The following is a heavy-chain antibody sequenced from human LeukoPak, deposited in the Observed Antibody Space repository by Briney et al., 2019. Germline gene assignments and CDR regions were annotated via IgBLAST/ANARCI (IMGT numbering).Heavy chain of an antibody. CDR3: VSLIRPNTYYYGSGSSNKKNIDY. CDR1: GGSISSSSYY. Sequence: PSETLSLTCTVSGGSISSSSYYWGRIRQPPGKGLEWIGSIYYSGSTYYNPSLESRVTISVDTSKNQFSLKLSSVTAADTAVYYCVSLIRPNTYYYGSGSSNKKNIDYWGQGTLVTVSS. J-gene: IGHJ4*02. CDR2: IYYSGST. V-gene: IGHV4-39*01. D-gene: IGHD3-10*01.